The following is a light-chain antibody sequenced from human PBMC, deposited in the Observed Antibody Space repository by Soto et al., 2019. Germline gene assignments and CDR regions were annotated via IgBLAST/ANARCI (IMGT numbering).Light chain of an antibody. CDR2: AAS. J-gene: IGKJ5*01. CDR3: QQLNSYPFT. Sequence: IPLTQSPSSLSASVGDRVTLTCRASQGISSYLAWYQQKPGKAPKLLIYAASTLQSGVPSRFSGSGSGTDFTLTISSLQPEDFATYYCQQLNSYPFTFGQGTRLEI. CDR1: QGISSY. V-gene: IGKV1-9*01.